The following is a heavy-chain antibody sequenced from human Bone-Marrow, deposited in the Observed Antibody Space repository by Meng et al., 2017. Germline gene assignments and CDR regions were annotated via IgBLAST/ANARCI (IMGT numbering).Heavy chain of an antibody. J-gene: IGHJ4*02. V-gene: IGHV3-9*03. CDR2: ISWNSGSI. D-gene: IGHD6-13*01. CDR1: GFTFSSYW. Sequence: SLKISCAASGFTFSSYWMSWVRQAPGKGLEWVSGISWNSGSIGYADSVKGRFTISRDNAKNSLYLQMNSLRAEDMALYYCAKVKIAAAGIGGYFDYWGQGTLVTVSS. CDR3: AKVKIAAAGIGGYFDY.